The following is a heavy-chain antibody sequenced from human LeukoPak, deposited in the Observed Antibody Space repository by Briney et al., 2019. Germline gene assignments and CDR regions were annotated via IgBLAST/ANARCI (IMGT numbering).Heavy chain of an antibody. CDR1: GGSFSGYY. Sequence: SETLSLTCAVYGGSFSGYYWSWLRQPPGKGLEWIGEINHSGRTNYNPSLKSRVTISVDSSKNQFSLKASSVTAADTAVYYCARGSDTAAGLYWGQGTLVTVSS. CDR3: ARGSDTAAGLY. J-gene: IGHJ4*02. CDR2: INHSGRT. D-gene: IGHD6-13*01. V-gene: IGHV4-34*01.